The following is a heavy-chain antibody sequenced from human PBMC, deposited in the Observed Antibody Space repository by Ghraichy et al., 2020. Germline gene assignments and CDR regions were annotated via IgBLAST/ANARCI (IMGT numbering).Heavy chain of an antibody. CDR1: GGSFSGYF. CDR2: VNHGGST. V-gene: IGHV4-34*01. CDR3: ATKQGTSWMIDY. D-gene: IGHD2-2*01. Sequence: SETLSLTCAVYGGSFSGYFWSWIRQPPGKGLEWIGDVNHGGSTNYNPSLKGRITISIDTVKSHFSLKLSSVTAADTAVYYCATKQGTSWMIDYWGQGTLVTVSS. J-gene: IGHJ4*02.